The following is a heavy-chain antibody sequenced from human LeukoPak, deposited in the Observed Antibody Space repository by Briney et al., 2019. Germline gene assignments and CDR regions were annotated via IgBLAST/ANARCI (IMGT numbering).Heavy chain of an antibody. Sequence: PGGSLRLSCAASGFTFSSYGMSWVRQAPGKGLEWVSAISGSGGSTYYADSVKGRFTISRDNSKNTLYLQMNSLRAEDTAVYYCAKRGYDYPGALDYWGQGTLVTVSS. D-gene: IGHD5-12*01. J-gene: IGHJ4*02. V-gene: IGHV3-23*01. CDR1: GFTFSSYG. CDR3: AKRGYDYPGALDY. CDR2: ISGSGGST.